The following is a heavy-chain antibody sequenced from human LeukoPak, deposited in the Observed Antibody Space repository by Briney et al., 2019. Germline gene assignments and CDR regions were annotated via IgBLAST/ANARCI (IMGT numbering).Heavy chain of an antibody. D-gene: IGHD1-26*01. Sequence: PGGSLRLSCAASGFTFSNAWMSWVRQAPGKGLEWVGRIKSKTDDDTTEYAAPGKGKFTISRDDSKNTLYLQMNSLKTEDTGVYYCTTDLRWELPPTDYWGQGTLVTVSS. J-gene: IGHJ4*02. CDR3: TTDLRWELPPTDY. CDR1: GFTFSNAW. CDR2: IKSKTDDDTT. V-gene: IGHV3-15*01.